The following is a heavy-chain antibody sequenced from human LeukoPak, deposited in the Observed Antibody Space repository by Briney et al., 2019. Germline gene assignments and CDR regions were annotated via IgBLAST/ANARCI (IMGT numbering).Heavy chain of an antibody. CDR2: IFYSGST. D-gene: IGHD1-26*01. J-gene: IGHJ4*02. Sequence: SETLSLTCTVSGGSISTSNYYWGWIRQPPGKGLEWIGNIFYSGSTYYSPSLRSRVTISLDTSRNQISLRLNSVIAADTAMYYCAKSGGYGLIDYWGQGALVTVSS. V-gene: IGHV4-39*01. CDR3: AKSGGYGLIDY. CDR1: GGSISTSNYY.